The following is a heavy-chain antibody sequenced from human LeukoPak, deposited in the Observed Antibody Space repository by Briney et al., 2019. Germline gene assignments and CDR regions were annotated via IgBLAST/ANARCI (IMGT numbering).Heavy chain of an antibody. CDR1: GYTFTNYG. D-gene: IGHD2-15*01. Sequence: ASVKVSCKASGYTFTNYGISWVRQAPGQGLEWMAWISTYDQDTNYAQKFRGRVTMTTDTSTSTAYMELRSLGSDDTAVYYCVRDYFCSGGTCDDCFDPWGQGTLVTVSS. V-gene: IGHV1-18*01. CDR3: VRDYFCSGGTCDDCFDP. CDR2: ISTYDQDT. J-gene: IGHJ5*02.